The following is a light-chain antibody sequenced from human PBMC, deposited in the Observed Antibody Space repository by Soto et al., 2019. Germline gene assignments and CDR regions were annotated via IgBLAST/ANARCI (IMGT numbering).Light chain of an antibody. J-gene: IGLJ1*01. V-gene: IGLV2-14*03. CDR2: DVS. CDR3: TSYTSSSPLYV. Sequence: QSVLTQPASVSGSPRQSITISCTGTSSDFGGYNYVSWYQHHPGKAPKVMIYDVSNRPSGVSNRFSGSKSGNTASLTISGLQAEDEADYYCTSYTSSSPLYVFGTGTKVTVL. CDR1: SSDFGGYNY.